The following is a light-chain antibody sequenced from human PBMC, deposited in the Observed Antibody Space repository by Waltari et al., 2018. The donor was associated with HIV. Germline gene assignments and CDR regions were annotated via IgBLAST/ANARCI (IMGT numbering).Light chain of an antibody. J-gene: IGLJ3*02. CDR2: EDN. CDR1: DLWDKE. V-gene: IGLV3-1*01. CDR3: QAWDRNTVV. Sequence: SYDLTQSPSVSVSPGQTARLTCPGDDLWDKEVCWYHQKSGQSPVLVMYEDNKRPSGIPERCSGSKSGNTATLTISGTQAMDEADYYCQAWDRNTVVFGGGTKLTVL.